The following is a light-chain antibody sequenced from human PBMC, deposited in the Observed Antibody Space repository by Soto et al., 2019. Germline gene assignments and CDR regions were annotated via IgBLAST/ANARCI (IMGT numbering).Light chain of an antibody. CDR3: QQYNNLPLK. Sequence: EIVMTQSPATLSVSPGERATLSCRASQSVSSNLAWYQQKPGQAPRLLIYGASTKATGIPARFSGSGSGTEFTLTISSLQSEDFAVYYCQQYNNLPLKFGQGTKVEIK. V-gene: IGKV3-15*01. CDR1: QSVSSN. J-gene: IGKJ1*01. CDR2: GAS.